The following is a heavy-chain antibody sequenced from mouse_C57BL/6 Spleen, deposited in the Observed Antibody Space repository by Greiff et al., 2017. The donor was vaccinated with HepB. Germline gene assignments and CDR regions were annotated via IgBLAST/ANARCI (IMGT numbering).Heavy chain of an antibody. CDR2: IYPGGGYT. Sequence: QVQLQQSGAELVRPGTSVKMSCKASGYTFTNNWIGWAKQRPGHGLEWIGDIYPGGGYTNYNEKFKGKATLTADKSSSTAYMQFSSLTSEDSAIYYCARLGGSSPYAMDYWGQGTSVTVSS. CDR1: GYTFTNNW. D-gene: IGHD1-1*01. J-gene: IGHJ4*01. V-gene: IGHV1-63*01. CDR3: ARLGGSSPYAMDY.